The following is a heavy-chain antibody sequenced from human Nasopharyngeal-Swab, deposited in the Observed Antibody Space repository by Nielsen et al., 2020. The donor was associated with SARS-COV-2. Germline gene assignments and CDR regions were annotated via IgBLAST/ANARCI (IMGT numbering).Heavy chain of an antibody. J-gene: IGHJ6*02. V-gene: IGHV3-74*01. CDR2: INSDGSST. CDR3: ARDYRTYYYGSGYYYYYGMDV. Sequence: GESLKISCAASGFTFSSYWMHWVRQASGKGLVWVSRINSDGSSTSYADSVKGRFTISRDNAKNTLYLQMNSLRAEDTAVYYCARDYRTYYYGSGYYYYYGMDVWGQGTTVTVSS. CDR1: GFTFSSYW. D-gene: IGHD3-10*01.